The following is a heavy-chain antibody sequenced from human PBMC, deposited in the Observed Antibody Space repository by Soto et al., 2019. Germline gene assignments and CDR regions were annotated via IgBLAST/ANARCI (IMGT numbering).Heavy chain of an antibody. CDR3: AEAVVAATPGYYYGMDV. CDR1: GGTFSSYA. J-gene: IGHJ6*02. D-gene: IGHD2-15*01. CDR2: IIPIFGTA. V-gene: IGHV1-69*01. Sequence: QVQLVQSGAEVKKPGSSVKVSCKASGGTFSSYAISWVRQAPGQGLEWMGGIIPIFGTANYAQKFQGRVTITADESTSTAYMELSSLRSEDTDVYYCAEAVVAATPGYYYGMDVCGQGTTVTVSS.